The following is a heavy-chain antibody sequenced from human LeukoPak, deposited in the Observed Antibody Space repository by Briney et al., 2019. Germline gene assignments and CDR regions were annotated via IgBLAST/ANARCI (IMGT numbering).Heavy chain of an antibody. CDR1: GYSFTSYW. D-gene: IGHD2-2*01. V-gene: IGHV5-51*01. CDR2: IYPGDSDT. Sequence: KNGESLKISCKGSGYSFTSYWIGWVRQLPGKGLEWMGIIYPGDSDTRYSPSFQGQVTISADKSISTAYLQWSSLKASDSAMYYCARHPRYCSSTSCYGYYFDYWGQGTLVTVSS. J-gene: IGHJ4*02. CDR3: ARHPRYCSSTSCYGYYFDY.